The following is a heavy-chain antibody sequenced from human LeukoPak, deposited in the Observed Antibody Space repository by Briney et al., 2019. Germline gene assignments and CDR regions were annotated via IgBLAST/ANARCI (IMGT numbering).Heavy chain of an antibody. Sequence: GGSLGLSCAASGFTFSSYATHWVRQAPGKGLEWVAVISYDGSNKYYADSVKGRFTISRDNSKNTLYLQMNSLRAEDTAVYYCARGRITFGGVMGIDYWGQGTLVTVSS. D-gene: IGHD3-16*01. CDR2: ISYDGSNK. CDR1: GFTFSSYA. CDR3: ARGRITFGGVMGIDY. V-gene: IGHV3-30-3*01. J-gene: IGHJ4*02.